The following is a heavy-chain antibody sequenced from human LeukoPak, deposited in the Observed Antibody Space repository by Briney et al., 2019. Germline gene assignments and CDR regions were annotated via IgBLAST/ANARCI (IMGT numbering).Heavy chain of an antibody. V-gene: IGHV4-39*07. J-gene: IGHJ4*02. D-gene: IGHD5-12*01. CDR2: ISHGGST. CDR1: GDSITSSSYY. Sequence: SETLSLTCTVSGDSITSSSYYWGWIRQPPGKGLEWIGTISHGGSTYYNPSLKSRVSISGDTSKTQFSLTLSSVTAADTAVYYCLNLIAYTIMNYWGQGALVIVSS. CDR3: LNLIAYTIMNY.